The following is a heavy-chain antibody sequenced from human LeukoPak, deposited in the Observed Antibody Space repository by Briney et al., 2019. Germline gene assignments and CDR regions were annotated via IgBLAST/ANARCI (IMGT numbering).Heavy chain of an antibody. D-gene: IGHD1-7*01. CDR2: INPNSGGT. CDR3: ARDYNWNYVLGY. CDR1: GYTFTGYY. J-gene: IGHJ4*02. Sequence: ASVKVSCKASGYTFTGYYMHWVRQAPGQGLEWMGWINPNSGGTNYAQKFQGRVTMTRDTSISTAYMELSRLRSDDTAVYYCARDYNWNYVLGYWGQGTLVTVSS. V-gene: IGHV1-2*02.